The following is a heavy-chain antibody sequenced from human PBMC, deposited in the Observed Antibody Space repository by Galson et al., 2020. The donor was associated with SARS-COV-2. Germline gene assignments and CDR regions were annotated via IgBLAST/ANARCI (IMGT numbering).Heavy chain of an antibody. Sequence: GESLTITCTTSGTTFSSHWNRRVPPMPGTGVERKGRTDHSDSYTHFSPPLKGHVTISADKSITTAYLQRNSLKASDTAVYYCARLGIEARGWDSDFSQYDLDVGGQGTTVSVSS. CDR2: TDHSDSYT. D-gene: IGHD6-13*01. J-gene: IGHJ6*02. V-gene: IGHV5-10-1*01. CDR3: ARLGIEARGWDSDFSQYDLDV. CDR1: GTTFSSHW.